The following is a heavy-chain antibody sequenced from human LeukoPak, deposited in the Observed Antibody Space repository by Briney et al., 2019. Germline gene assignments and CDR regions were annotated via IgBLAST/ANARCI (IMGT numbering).Heavy chain of an antibody. D-gene: IGHD1-26*01. CDR3: ARDLGVGATYY. V-gene: IGHV3-30*07. CDR2: ISYDGTNK. Sequence: GRSLRLSCAASGFTFSSSPMHWVRQAPGKGLEWVAVISYDGTNKYYADSVKGRFTISRDNSKNTLYLQMNSLRAEDTAVYYCARDLGVGATYYWGQGTLVTVSS. CDR1: GFTFSSSP. J-gene: IGHJ4*02.